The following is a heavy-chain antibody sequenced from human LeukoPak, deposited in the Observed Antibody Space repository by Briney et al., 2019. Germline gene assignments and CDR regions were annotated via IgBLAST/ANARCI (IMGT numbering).Heavy chain of an antibody. D-gene: IGHD6-13*01. CDR3: AKDRSSSWVLDY. V-gene: IGHV3-30*02. CDR1: GFTFSSYG. J-gene: IGHJ4*02. Sequence: PGGSLRLSCAASGFTFSSYGMHWVRQAPGKGLEWVAFIRYDGSNKYYADSVKGRFTISRDNSKNTPYLQMNSLRAEDTAVYYCAKDRSSSWVLDYWGQGTLVTVSS. CDR2: IRYDGSNK.